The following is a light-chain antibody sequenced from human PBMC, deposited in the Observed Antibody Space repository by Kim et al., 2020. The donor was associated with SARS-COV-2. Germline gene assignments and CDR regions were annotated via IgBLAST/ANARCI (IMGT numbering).Light chain of an antibody. Sequence: QRVTISCSGRRSNIGNNGVNWYQQLPGKAPKLLIHYDDMLSSGVSDRFSGSKSGTTASLAISGLQSEDESDYYCSAWDYSLNGLVFGGGTQLTVL. J-gene: IGLJ2*01. V-gene: IGLV1-36*01. CDR3: SAWDYSLNGLV. CDR1: RSNIGNNG. CDR2: YDD.